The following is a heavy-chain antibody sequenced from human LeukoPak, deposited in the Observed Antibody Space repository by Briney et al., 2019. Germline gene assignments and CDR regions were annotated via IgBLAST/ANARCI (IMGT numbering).Heavy chain of an antibody. CDR2: IYSGGST. D-gene: IGHD5-24*01. CDR1: GFTVSSNY. CDR3: ARDRRWLQYSDY. V-gene: IGHV3-53*04. J-gene: IGHJ4*02. Sequence: GGSLRLSCAASGFTVSSNYMSWVRQAPGKGLEWVSVIYSGGSTYYADSVKGRFTISRHNSKNTLYLEMSSLRPEDTAVYYCARDRRWLQYSDYWGQGTLVTVSS.